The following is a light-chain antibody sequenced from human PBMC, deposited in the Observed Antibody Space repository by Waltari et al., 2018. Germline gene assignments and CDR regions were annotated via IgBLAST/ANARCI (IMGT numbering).Light chain of an antibody. Sequence: DIVMTQSPDSLAVSLGERATINCKSSQGVLYSSNSQNYLAWYHQKPGQPPKLLIYWASTRESGVPDRFSGSESGTDFTLTISSLQAEDVAVYYCQQYYSTPWTFGQGTKVEIK. CDR3: QQYYSTPWT. J-gene: IGKJ1*01. V-gene: IGKV4-1*01. CDR1: QGVLYSSNSQNY. CDR2: WAS.